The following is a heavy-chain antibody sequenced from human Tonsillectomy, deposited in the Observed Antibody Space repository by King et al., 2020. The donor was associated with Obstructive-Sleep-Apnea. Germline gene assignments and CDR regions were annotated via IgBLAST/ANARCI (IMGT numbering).Heavy chain of an antibody. CDR3: ARPPTYCSSTSCAGY. CDR1: GYSFTSYW. CDR2: IYPGDSDT. J-gene: IGHJ4*02. V-gene: IGHV5-51*01. Sequence: QLVQSGAEVKKPGESLKISCKGSGYSFTSYWIGWVRQMPGKGLEWMGIIYPGDSDTRYSPSFQGQVTISADKSISPAYLQWSSLKASDTAMYYCARPPTYCSSTSCAGYWGQGTLVTVSS. D-gene: IGHD2-2*01.